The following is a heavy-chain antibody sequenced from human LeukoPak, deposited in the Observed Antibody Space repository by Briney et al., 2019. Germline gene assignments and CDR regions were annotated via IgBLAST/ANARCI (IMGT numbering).Heavy chain of an antibody. D-gene: IGHD5-18*01. J-gene: IGHJ4*02. CDR2: IYSGGST. Sequence: LAGGSLRLSCAASGFTVSSNYMSWVRQAPGKGLEWVSVIYSGGSTYYADSVKGRFTISRDNSKNTLYLQMNSLRAEDTAVYYCARDRGYSYGYHYWGQGTLVTVSS. CDR3: ARDRGYSYGYHY. V-gene: IGHV3-66*02. CDR1: GFTVSSNY.